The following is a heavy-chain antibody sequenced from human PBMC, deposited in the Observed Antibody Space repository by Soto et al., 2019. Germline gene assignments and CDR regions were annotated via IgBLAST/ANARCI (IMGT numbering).Heavy chain of an antibody. V-gene: IGHV3-48*02. CDR1: GYTFSSYS. J-gene: IGHJ4*02. D-gene: IGHD2-8*01. CDR2: ISSSGSTI. CDR3: ARDLRMVYAIDFDY. Sequence: EVQLVESGGGLVQPGGSLRLSCAASGYTFSSYSMNWVRQAPGKGLEWVSYISSSGSTIYYADSVKGRFTISRDNAKNSLYLQMNSLRDEDTAVYYCARDLRMVYAIDFDYWGQGTLVTVSS.